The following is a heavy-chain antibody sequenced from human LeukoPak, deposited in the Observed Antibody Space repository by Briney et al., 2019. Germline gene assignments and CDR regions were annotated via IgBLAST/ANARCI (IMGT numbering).Heavy chain of an antibody. Sequence: GGSLRLSCAASGFTFRNYAMSWVREAPGKGLEWVSAISGSGGSTYYADSVKGRFTISIDNSKNTLYLQMNSLRAEDTAVYYCAKVHQGVLDYWGQGTLVTVSS. CDR1: GFTFRNYA. CDR3: AKVHQGVLDY. V-gene: IGHV3-23*01. CDR2: ISGSGGST. J-gene: IGHJ4*02.